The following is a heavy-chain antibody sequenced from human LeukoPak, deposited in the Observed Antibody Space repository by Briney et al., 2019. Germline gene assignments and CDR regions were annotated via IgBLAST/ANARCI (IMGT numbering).Heavy chain of an antibody. D-gene: IGHD6-19*01. CDR3: AKGATVAGDDY. CDR2: ISSSSSYT. V-gene: IGHV3-11*05. Sequence: GGSLRLSCAASGFTFSDYYMSWIRQAPGKGLEWVSYISSSSSYTNYADSVKGRFTISRDNAKNSLYLQMNSLRAEDTAVYYCAKGATVAGDDYWGQGTLVTVSS. CDR1: GFTFSDYY. J-gene: IGHJ4*02.